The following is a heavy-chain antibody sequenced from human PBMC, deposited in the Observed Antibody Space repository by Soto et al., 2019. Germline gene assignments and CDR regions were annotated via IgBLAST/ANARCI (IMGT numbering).Heavy chain of an antibody. CDR2: IYYSGST. CDR1: GSSISSYY. J-gene: IGHJ3*02. Sequence: PSETLSLTCTVSGSSISSYYWSWIRQPPGKGLEWIGYIYYSGSTNYNPSLKSRVTISVDTSKNQFSLKLSSVTAADTAVYYCASSYGDYELGAFDIWGQGTMVTVSS. V-gene: IGHV4-59*08. CDR3: ASSYGDYELGAFDI. D-gene: IGHD4-17*01.